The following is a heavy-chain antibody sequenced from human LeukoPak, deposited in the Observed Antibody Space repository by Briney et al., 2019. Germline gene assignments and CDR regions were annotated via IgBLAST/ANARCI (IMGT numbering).Heavy chain of an antibody. D-gene: IGHD3-22*01. CDR2: IFYDGSKQ. CDR1: GFTFSSYG. V-gene: IGHV3-33*08. J-gene: IGHJ4*02. Sequence: GPSLRLSCAASGFTFSSYGMHWVRQAPGKGLEWVAVIFYDGSKQYNADSVKGRFTISRDNSKNTLYLQMNSLRAEDTAVYYCARDGYDSSGYYFFFDYWGQGTLVTVSS. CDR3: ARDGYDSSGYYFFFDY.